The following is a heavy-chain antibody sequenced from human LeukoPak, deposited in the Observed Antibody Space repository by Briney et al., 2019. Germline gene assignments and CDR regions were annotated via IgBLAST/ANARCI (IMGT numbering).Heavy chain of an antibody. D-gene: IGHD3-9*01. V-gene: IGHV4-4*09. CDR3: ARQAQYYDISTTYYKDYYYHYMYV. Sequence: PSETLSLTCSVSGGSISTYYWSWIRQFPGKGLEWIGYIHSSGSTKYNPSLSSRVSISVDMSKNQLSLRLSFVAAADTAVYYCARQAQYYDISTTYYKDYYYHYMYVWGKGTTVTVSS. CDR1: GGSISTYY. CDR2: IHSSGST. J-gene: IGHJ6*03.